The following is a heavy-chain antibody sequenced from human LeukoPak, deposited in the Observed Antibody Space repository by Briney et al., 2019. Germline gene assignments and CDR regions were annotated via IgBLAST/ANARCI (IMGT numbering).Heavy chain of an antibody. V-gene: IGHV3-15*01. CDR3: STGYEGSDY. J-gene: IGHJ4*02. D-gene: IGHD3-10*01. Sequence: GGSLRLSCAASGFAFTKAWMTWVRQAPGKGLEWVGRIKSKSDGGTTDYAAPVKGRFTISRDDSKNTLYLQMNSLKTEDTAVYYSSTGYEGSDYWGQGTLVTVSS. CDR2: IKSKSDGGTT. CDR1: GFAFTKAW.